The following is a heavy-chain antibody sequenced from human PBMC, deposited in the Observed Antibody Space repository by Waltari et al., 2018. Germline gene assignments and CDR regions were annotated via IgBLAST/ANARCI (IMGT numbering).Heavy chain of an antibody. CDR3: AKGSLVNSVRFLEWFGGGDCYSCEAFDI. V-gene: IGHV3-9*03. J-gene: IGHJ3*02. Sequence: EVQLVESGGGLVQPGRSLRLSCAASGFTFDDYAMHWVRQAPGKGLEWVSGIMWHSGSIGYADSVKGRFTISRDNAKNSLYLQMNSLRAEDMALYYCAKGSLVNSVRFLEWFGGGDCYSCEAFDIWGQGTMVTVSS. D-gene: IGHD3-3*01. CDR1: GFTFDDYA. CDR2: IMWHSGSI.